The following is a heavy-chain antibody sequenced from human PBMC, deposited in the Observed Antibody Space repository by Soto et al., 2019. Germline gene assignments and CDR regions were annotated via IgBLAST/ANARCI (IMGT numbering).Heavy chain of an antibody. CDR3: ARMATFGSLNWFDP. CDR2: MNPGSGDT. V-gene: IGHV1-8*01. J-gene: IGHJ5*02. D-gene: IGHD3-16*01. CDR1: GYSFTNND. Sequence: ASVKVSCKASGYSFTNNDVSWVRQATGQGLEWMGWMNPGSGDTGYAQKFQGRVTMTRDISIATAYTELSSLRSDDTALYYCARMATFGSLNWFDPWGQGTLVTVSS.